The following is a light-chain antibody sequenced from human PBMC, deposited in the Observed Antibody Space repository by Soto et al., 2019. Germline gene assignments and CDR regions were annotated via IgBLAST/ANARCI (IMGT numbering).Light chain of an antibody. V-gene: IGLV2-14*03. CDR3: RSYTSSSTYV. J-gene: IGLJ1*01. CDR2: DVS. Sequence: QSVLTQPASVSGSPGQSITISCTGTSSDVGGYNYVSWYQHHPGKAPKVMIYDVSNRPSGVSNRFSGSKSGNTASLTISGIPADDEAEYYCRSYTSSSTYVFGTGTKLTVL. CDR1: SSDVGGYNY.